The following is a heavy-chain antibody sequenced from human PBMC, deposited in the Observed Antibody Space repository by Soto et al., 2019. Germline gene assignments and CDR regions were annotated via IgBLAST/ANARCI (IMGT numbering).Heavy chain of an antibody. CDR3: AKEGYCSGGSCLGFDY. CDR1: GFTFSSYA. D-gene: IGHD2-15*01. Sequence: GGSLRLXCAASGFTFSSYAMSWVRQAPGKGLEWVSAISGSGGSTYYADSVKGRFTISRDNSKNTLYLQMNSLRAEDTAVYYCAKEGYCSGGSCLGFDYWGQGTLVTVSS. CDR2: ISGSGGST. J-gene: IGHJ4*02. V-gene: IGHV3-23*01.